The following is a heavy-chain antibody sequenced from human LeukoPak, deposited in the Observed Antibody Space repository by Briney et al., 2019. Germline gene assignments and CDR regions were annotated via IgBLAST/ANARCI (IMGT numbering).Heavy chain of an antibody. CDR2: ISGSGGST. V-gene: IGHV3-23*01. CDR3: ARDRGESSSWYNEYFQH. Sequence: GGSLRLSCAASGFTFSSYAMSWVRQAPGKGLEWVSAISGSGGSTYYADSVKGRFTISRDNSKNTLYLQMNSLRAEDTAVYYCARDRGESSSWYNEYFQHWGQGTLVTVSS. J-gene: IGHJ1*01. D-gene: IGHD6-13*01. CDR1: GFTFSSYA.